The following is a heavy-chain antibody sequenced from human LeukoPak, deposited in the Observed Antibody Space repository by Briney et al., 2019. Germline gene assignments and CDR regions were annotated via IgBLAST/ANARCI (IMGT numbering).Heavy chain of an antibody. CDR1: GGSFSGYY. CDR2: INHSGST. J-gene: IGHJ4*02. V-gene: IGHV4-34*01. D-gene: IGHD3-10*01. Sequence: PSETLSLTCAVYGGSFSGYYWSWIRQPPGKGLEWIGEINHSGSTNYNPSLKSRVTISVDTSKNQFSLKLSSVTAADTAVYYCARSRYYYGSGSPHYWGQGTLVTVSS. CDR3: ARSRYYYGSGSPHY.